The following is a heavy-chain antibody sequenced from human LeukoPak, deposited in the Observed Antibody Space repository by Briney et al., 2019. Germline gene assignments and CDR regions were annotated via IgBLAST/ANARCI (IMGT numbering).Heavy chain of an antibody. Sequence: SETLSLTCTVSGYSISTYYWSWIRQPAGKGLEWIGRIYTSGSTNYNPSLKSRVTMSVDTSKNQFSLKLSSVTAADTAVYYCARLINHYYYYYYMDVWGKGTTVTVSS. J-gene: IGHJ6*03. D-gene: IGHD1-14*01. CDR2: IYTSGST. CDR1: GYSISTYY. V-gene: IGHV4-4*07. CDR3: ARLINHYYYYYYMDV.